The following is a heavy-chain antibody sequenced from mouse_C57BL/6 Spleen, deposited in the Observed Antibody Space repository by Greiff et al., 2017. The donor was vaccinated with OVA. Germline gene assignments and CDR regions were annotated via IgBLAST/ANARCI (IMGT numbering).Heavy chain of an antibody. V-gene: IGHV1-82*01. CDR3: ARGGVITTVVATEYFDV. Sequence: VQLQQSGPELVKPGASVKISCKASGYAFSSSWMNWVKQRPGKGLEWIGRIYPGDGDTNYNGKFKGKATLTADKSSSTAYMQLSSLTSEDSAVYFCARGGVITTVVATEYFDVWGTGTTVTVSS. J-gene: IGHJ1*03. D-gene: IGHD1-1*01. CDR1: GYAFSSSW. CDR2: IYPGDGDT.